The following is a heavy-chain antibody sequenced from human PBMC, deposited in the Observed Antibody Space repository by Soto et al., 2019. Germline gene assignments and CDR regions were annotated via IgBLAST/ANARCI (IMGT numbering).Heavy chain of an antibody. CDR2: IYTSGST. J-gene: IGHJ4*02. CDR3: ARAGTFASFFDY. Sequence: QVQLQESGPGLVKPSETLSLTCTVSGGSVSSGSYYWSWIRQPAGKGLEWIGRIYTSGSTNYNPSLKSRVTMSVDTSKNQFSLKLSSVTAADTAVYYCARAGTFASFFDYWGQGTLVTVSS. V-gene: IGHV4-61*02. CDR1: GGSVSSGSYY. D-gene: IGHD1-1*01.